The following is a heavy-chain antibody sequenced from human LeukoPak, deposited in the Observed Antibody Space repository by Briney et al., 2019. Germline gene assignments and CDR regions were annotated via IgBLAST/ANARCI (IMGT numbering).Heavy chain of an antibody. V-gene: IGHV4-34*01. CDR2: ISHSGST. D-gene: IGHD1-26*01. J-gene: IGHJ3*02. CDR1: GGSFSGYY. Sequence: NPSETLSLTCAVYGGSFSGYYWSWIRQPPGKGLEWIGEISHSGSTNYNPSLKSRVTISIDTSKNQLSLKLSSVTAADTAMYYCAAWELLLDAFDIWGQGTMVTVSS. CDR3: AAWELLLDAFDI.